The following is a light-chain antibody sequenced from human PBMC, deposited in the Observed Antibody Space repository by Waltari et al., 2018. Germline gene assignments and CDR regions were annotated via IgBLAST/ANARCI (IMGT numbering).Light chain of an antibody. V-gene: IGKV1-39*01. J-gene: IGKJ2*03. CDR3: QQSYNTPYS. CDR1: QTIKKS. CDR2: AAT. Sequence: DIQMTQSPSSLSASVGDRVTITCRASQTIKKSLNWYQQKPGKAPNLLIYAATNLQSGVPSRFSGSGSGTDFTLTISSLLREDFATYYCQQSYNTPYSFGRGTKLEIK.